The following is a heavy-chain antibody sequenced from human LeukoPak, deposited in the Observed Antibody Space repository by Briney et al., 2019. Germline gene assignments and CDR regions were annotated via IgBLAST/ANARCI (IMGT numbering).Heavy chain of an antibody. V-gene: IGHV3-7*01. CDR3: ARGRYSSRSGGYYFDI. J-gene: IGHJ4*02. Sequence: PGGSLRLSCAASGFIISDDYMSWVRQSPGKGLEWVANIKKDGIEKYYVESVKGRFTISRDNAKNSLYLQMNSLRAEDTAVYYCARGRYSSRSGGYYFDIWGQGTLVTVSS. CDR1: GFIISDDY. CDR2: IKKDGIEK. D-gene: IGHD2-2*01.